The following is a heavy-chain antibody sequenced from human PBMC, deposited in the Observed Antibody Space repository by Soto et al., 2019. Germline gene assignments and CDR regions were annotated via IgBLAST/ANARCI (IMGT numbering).Heavy chain of an antibody. CDR2: MNPGSGDT. CDR3: ARMATFGSLNWFDP. J-gene: IGHJ5*02. Sequence: ASVKVSCKASGYSFTNNDVSWVRQATGQGLEWMGWMNPGSGDTGYAQKFQGRVTMTRDISTATAYMELSSLRSDDTAIYYCARMATFGSLNWFDPWGQGTLATVSS. V-gene: IGHV1-8*01. D-gene: IGHD3-16*01. CDR1: GYSFTNND.